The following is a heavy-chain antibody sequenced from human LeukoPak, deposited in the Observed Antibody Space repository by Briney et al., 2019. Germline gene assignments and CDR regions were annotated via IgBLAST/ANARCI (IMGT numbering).Heavy chain of an antibody. CDR2: TYYRSKWYN. Sequence: SQTLSLACAISGDSVSSDSAAWNWIRQSPSRGLEWLGRTYYRSKWYNDYAVSVKSRITINPDTSKNQFSLQLNSVTPEDTAVYYCASGDCSGGSCYFDYWGQGTLVTVSS. CDR1: GDSVSSDSAA. D-gene: IGHD2-15*01. J-gene: IGHJ4*02. CDR3: ASGDCSGGSCYFDY. V-gene: IGHV6-1*01.